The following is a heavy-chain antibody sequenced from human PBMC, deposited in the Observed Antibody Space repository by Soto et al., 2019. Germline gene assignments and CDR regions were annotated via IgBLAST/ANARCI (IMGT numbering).Heavy chain of an antibody. Sequence: ESGGGVVQPGRSLRLSCAASGFTFSSHGMHWVRQAPGKGREWVAVIAYDSSYKYYADSVKGRFTISRDNSKNTLYLQMSSLKSEDTAVYYCAKGPFQQWLALDYWGQGTLVTVSP. CDR2: IAYDSSYK. V-gene: IGHV3-30*18. CDR1: GFTFSSHG. J-gene: IGHJ4*02. D-gene: IGHD6-19*01. CDR3: AKGPFQQWLALDY.